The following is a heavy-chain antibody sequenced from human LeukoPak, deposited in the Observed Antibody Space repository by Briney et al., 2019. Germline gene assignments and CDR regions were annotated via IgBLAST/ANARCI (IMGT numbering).Heavy chain of an antibody. J-gene: IGHJ6*04. D-gene: IGHD3-10*01. CDR1: GGSFSGYY. V-gene: IGHV4-34*01. Sequence: SETLSLTCAVYGGSFSGYYWTWIRQPPGKGLEWIGEINHSGSTNYNPSLKNRVTISVDTSKNQFSLKLSSVTAADTAVYYCARGPSSTMVRGGLDVWGKGTTVTVSS. CDR3: ARGPSSTMVRGGLDV. CDR2: INHSGST.